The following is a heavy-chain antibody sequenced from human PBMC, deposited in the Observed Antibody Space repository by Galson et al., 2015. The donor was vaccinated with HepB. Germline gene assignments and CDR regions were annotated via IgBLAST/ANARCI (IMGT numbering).Heavy chain of an antibody. J-gene: IGHJ4*02. D-gene: IGHD6-13*01. V-gene: IGHV3-66*03. CDR1: GFTVSNYY. Sequence: SLRLSCAASGFTVSNYYMTWVRQAPGKGLEWVSVIFKNDRIFRTDSVKGRFSSSRDDSKNTVYLEMNSLRVEDTAVYYCVRDEFDRAGSSWYATSHWGQGTLVTVSS. CDR2: IFKNDRI. CDR3: VRDEFDRAGSSWYATSH.